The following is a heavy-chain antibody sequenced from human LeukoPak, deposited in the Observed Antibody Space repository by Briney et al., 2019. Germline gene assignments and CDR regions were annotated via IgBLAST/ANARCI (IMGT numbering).Heavy chain of an antibody. J-gene: IGHJ4*02. CDR3: AREDYDFWSTSFTGPLPYYFKF. Sequence: SETLSLTCTVSGASISSSTYYWGWIGQPPGTGLEWVGRFSNSGNTYDNSSLKRRATIRFNTYETQFSLKLSSVTAADTAVYFCAREDYDFWSTSFTGPLPYYFKFWGQGTLVTVSS. CDR1: GASISSSTYY. CDR2: FSNSGNT. V-gene: IGHV4-39*07. D-gene: IGHD3-3*01.